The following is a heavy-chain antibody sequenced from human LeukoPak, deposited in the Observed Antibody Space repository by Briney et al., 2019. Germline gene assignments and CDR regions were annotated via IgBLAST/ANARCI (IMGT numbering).Heavy chain of an antibody. V-gene: IGHV4-34*01. Sequence: SETLSLTCAVYGGSFSGYYWSWIRQPPGKGLEWIGSIYHSGSTYYNPSLKSRVTISVDTSKNQFSLKLSSVTAADTAVYYCARDVTAVDYWGQGTLVTVSS. J-gene: IGHJ4*02. CDR1: GGSFSGYY. CDR2: IYHSGST. CDR3: ARDVTAVDY. D-gene: IGHD5-18*01.